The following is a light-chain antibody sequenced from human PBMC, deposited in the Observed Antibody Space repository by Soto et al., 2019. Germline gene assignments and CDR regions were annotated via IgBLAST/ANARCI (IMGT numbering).Light chain of an antibody. V-gene: IGKV1-5*03. J-gene: IGKJ1*01. CDR2: DVF. Sequence: DIQMTQSPSTLSASIGDRVTITCRASQTVNGWLVWYQQRPGKAPKLLIYDVFNLQSEVPSRFSGSGSGTEFTLTISGLQPDDFATYYCQQNNAYPWTFGQGTKVEIK. CDR1: QTVNGW. CDR3: QQNNAYPWT.